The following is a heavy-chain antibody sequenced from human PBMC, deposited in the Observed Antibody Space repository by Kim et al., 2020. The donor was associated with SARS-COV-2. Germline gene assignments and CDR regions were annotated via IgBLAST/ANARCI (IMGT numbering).Heavy chain of an antibody. V-gene: IGHV3-48*03. Sequence: GGSLRLSCAASRFTFSSYEMNWVRQAPGKGLEWVSYISNGGWSIYYADSVKGRFTISRDNSKNSLYLEMNSLRAEDTAVYYCARDGKFDLWGLGTLVTVSS. D-gene: IGHD1-1*01. CDR3: ARDGKFDL. CDR2: ISNGGWSI. J-gene: IGHJ2*01. CDR1: RFTFSSYE.